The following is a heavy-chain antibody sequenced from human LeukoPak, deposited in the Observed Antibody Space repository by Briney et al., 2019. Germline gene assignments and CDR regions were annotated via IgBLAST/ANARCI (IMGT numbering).Heavy chain of an antibody. Sequence: GGSLRLSCAASGFTFSNYVMSWVRQAPGKGLEWVSTISDNGDRTDYADSVKGRFTVSRDNSKNTLYLQMSSLRAEDTAVYHCVRNLYKAYFAYWGQGTLVTVSS. CDR1: GFTFSNYV. CDR2: ISDNGDRT. CDR3: VRNLYKAYFAY. D-gene: IGHD1-1*01. J-gene: IGHJ4*02. V-gene: IGHV3-23*01.